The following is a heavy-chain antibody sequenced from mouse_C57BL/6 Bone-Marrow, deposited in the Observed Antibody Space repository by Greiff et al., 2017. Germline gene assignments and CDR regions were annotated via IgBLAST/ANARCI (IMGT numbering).Heavy chain of an antibody. J-gene: IGHJ1*03. D-gene: IGHD1-1*01. CDR1: GYTFTSYW. V-gene: IGHV1-64*01. Sequence: VKLQQPGAELVKPGASVKLSCKASGYTFTSYWMHWVKQRPGQGLEWIGMIHPNSGSTNYNEKFKSKATLTVDKSSSTAYMQLSSLTSEDSAVYYCAREGRFITTVVNWYFDVWGTGTTVTVSS. CDR2: IHPNSGST. CDR3: AREGRFITTVVNWYFDV.